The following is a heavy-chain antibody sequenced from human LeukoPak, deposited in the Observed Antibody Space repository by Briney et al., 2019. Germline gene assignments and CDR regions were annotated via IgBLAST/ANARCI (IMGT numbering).Heavy chain of an antibody. CDR2: ISGSGGST. CDR1: GSTFSSYA. J-gene: IGHJ4*02. D-gene: IGHD5-18*01. V-gene: IGHV3-23*01. Sequence: GGCLRLSWAASGSTFSSYAMSWVRQAPGKGLEWVSAISGSGGSTYYADSVKGRFTISRDHSKNTLYPQMNSLRAEGTAVYYCAKDWLVKSYGRFDYWGQGTMVTVSS. CDR3: AKDWLVKSYGRFDY.